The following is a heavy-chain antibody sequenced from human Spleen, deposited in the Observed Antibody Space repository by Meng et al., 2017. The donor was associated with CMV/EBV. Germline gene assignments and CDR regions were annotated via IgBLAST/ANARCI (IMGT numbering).Heavy chain of an antibody. Sequence: ASVKVSCKASGYTFTSYGFSWVRQAPGQGLEWMGWITVYNDNTNYAQDFQGRVSMTTDTSTSTAYMELRSLRSEDTAVYYCAREDCSSTSCYTNYYYYYGMDVWGQGTTVTVSS. D-gene: IGHD2-2*02. CDR3: AREDCSSTSCYTNYYYYYGMDV. CDR2: ITVYNDNT. CDR1: GYTFTSYG. V-gene: IGHV1-18*01. J-gene: IGHJ6*02.